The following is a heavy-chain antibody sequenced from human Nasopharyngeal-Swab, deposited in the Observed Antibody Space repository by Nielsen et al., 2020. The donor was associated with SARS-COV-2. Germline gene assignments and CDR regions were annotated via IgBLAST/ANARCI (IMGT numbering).Heavy chain of an antibody. V-gene: IGHV1-2*02. J-gene: IGHJ4*02. Sequence: ASVKVSCKASGYTLTDYYMHWVRQAPGQGLEWMGWINPNSGATNYAQNFQGRVTMTRDTSVSIGYMELSRLTSDDTAVYYCARTLSREGYNSRFDFWGQGTLVTVSS. D-gene: IGHD5-24*01. CDR1: GYTLTDYY. CDR2: INPNSGAT. CDR3: ARTLSREGYNSRFDF.